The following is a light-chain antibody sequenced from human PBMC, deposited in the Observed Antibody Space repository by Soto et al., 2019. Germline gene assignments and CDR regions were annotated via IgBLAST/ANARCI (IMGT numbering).Light chain of an antibody. V-gene: IGKV4-1*01. J-gene: IGKJ4*01. Sequence: DIVLTQSPDSLAVSLGERATINCKSSQTILYNSNNKNYIAWYQQKPGQPPKLLIYWASTRESGVPDRFSGSGSGTDFTLTISSLQAEDVAIYYCQQSYSPPLTFGGGTRVEIK. CDR1: QTILYNSNNKNY. CDR3: QQSYSPPLT. CDR2: WAS.